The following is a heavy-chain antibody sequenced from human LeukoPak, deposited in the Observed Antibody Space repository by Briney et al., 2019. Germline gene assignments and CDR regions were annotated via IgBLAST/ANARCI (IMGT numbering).Heavy chain of an antibody. D-gene: IGHD6-19*01. CDR3: ARALGAVDGPKDAFDI. V-gene: IGHV1-8*03. J-gene: IGHJ3*02. CDR2: MNPNSGNT. CDR1: GYTFNSYD. Sequence: SSVKVSCKGSGYTFNSYDINWVRQATGQGLEWMGWMNPNSGNTGYAQKFQGRITITRQTSISTAYMELRRLTSEDTAVYYCARALGAVDGPKDAFDIWGQGTMVTVSS.